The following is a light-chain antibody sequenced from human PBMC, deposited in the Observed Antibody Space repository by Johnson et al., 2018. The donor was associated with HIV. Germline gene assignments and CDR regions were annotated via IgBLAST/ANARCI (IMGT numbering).Light chain of an antibody. CDR1: SSNIGNNY. Sequence: QSVLTQPPSVSAAPGQKVTISCSGSSSNIGNNYVSWYQQLPGTAPKLLIYHNNKRPSGIPDRFSGSKSGTSATLGITGLQTGDEADYYCGTWDSSLSVVFGTGTKVTVL. CDR2: HNN. CDR3: GTWDSSLSVV. J-gene: IGLJ1*01. V-gene: IGLV1-51*01.